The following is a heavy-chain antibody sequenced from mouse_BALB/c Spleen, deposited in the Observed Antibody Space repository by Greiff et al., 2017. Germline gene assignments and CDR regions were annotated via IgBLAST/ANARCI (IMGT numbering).Heavy chain of an antibody. CDR1: GYTFTSYY. D-gene: IGHD1-1*01. CDR2: INPSNGGT. CDR3: ARSRYGSSWSYAMDY. V-gene: IGHV1S81*02. J-gene: IGHJ4*01. Sequence: QVQLQQSGAELVKPGASVKLSCKASGYTFTSYYMYWVKQRPGQGLEWIGEINPSNGGTNFNEKFKSKATLTVDKSSSTAYMQLSSLTSEDSAVYYCARSRYGSSWSYAMDYWGQGTSVTVSS.